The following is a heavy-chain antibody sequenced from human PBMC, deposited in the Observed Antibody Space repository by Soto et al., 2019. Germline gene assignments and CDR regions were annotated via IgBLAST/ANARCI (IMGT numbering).Heavy chain of an antibody. CDR2: ISYDGSNK. D-gene: IGHD2-15*01. Sequence: GSLRLSCAASGFTFSSYAMHWVRQAPGKGLEWVAVISYDGSNKYYADSVKGRFTISRDNSKNTLYLQMNSLRAEDTAVYYCARGGGNATQTLDVWGQGTTVTVSS. CDR3: ARGGGNATQTLDV. J-gene: IGHJ6*02. CDR1: GFTFSSYA. V-gene: IGHV3-30-3*01.